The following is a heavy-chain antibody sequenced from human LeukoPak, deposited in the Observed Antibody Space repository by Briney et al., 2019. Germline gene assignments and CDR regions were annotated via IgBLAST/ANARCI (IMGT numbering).Heavy chain of an antibody. V-gene: IGHV3-11*01. CDR2: ISSSGSTI. CDR1: GFTFSDYY. D-gene: IGHD1-20*01. J-gene: IGHJ4*02. Sequence: GGSLRLSCAASGFTFSDYYMSWIRQAPGKGLEWVSYISSSGSTIYYADSVKGGFTISRDNAKNSLYLQMNSLRAEDTAVYYCARAPNWNDVSFDYWGQGTLVTVSS. CDR3: ARAPNWNDVSFDY.